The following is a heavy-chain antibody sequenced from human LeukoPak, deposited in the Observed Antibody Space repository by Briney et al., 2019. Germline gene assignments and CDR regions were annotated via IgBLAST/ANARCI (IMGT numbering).Heavy chain of an antibody. CDR3: ARERPPGDSSNWFLEGYFDI. V-gene: IGHV1-69*05. CDR1: GGTFSSYA. D-gene: IGHD6-13*01. CDR2: IIPIFGTA. J-gene: IGHJ4*02. Sequence: VASVKVSCKASGGTFSSYAITWVRQAPGQGLEWMGRIIPIFGTANYAQKFQGRVTITTDESTSTAYMELSTLRSDDTAVYYCARERPPGDSSNWFLEGYFDIWGQGTLVTVSS.